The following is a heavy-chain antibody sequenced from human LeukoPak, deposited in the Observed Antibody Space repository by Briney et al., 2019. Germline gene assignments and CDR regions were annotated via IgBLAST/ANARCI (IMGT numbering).Heavy chain of an antibody. CDR1: GFTFSTYY. J-gene: IGHJ4*02. CDR3: ARELTVGATIDY. Sequence: GGSPRLSCAASGFTFSTYYMSWVRQAPGKGLEWVSGIYGGGNSYYAESVTGRFTISRDNSRNTLHLQMNSLRGEDTAVYYCARELTVGATIDYWGQGTLVTVSS. D-gene: IGHD1-26*01. CDR2: IYGGGNS. V-gene: IGHV3-66*02.